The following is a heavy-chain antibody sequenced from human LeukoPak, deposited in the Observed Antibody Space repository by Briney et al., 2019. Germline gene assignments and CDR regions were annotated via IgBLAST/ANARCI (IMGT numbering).Heavy chain of an antibody. J-gene: IGHJ3*02. CDR2: INQDESDK. D-gene: IGHD5-24*01. CDR1: GFTLSIYW. V-gene: IGHV3-7*05. Sequence: GGSLRLSCEASGFTLSIYWVSWVRQAPGKGLEWVANINQDESDKYYVDSVKGRFTISRDNGKKALHLQMSSLRVEDTAVYHCARGFDGYYGFDIWGQGTMVTVSS. CDR3: ARGFDGYYGFDI.